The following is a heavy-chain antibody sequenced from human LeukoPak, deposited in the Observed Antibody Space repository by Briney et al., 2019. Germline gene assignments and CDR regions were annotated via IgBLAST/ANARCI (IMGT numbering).Heavy chain of an antibody. CDR2: ISGDGSTT. Sequence: PGGSLRLSCAISGFAFSSYWMLWVRQVPGKGLVWVSRISGDGSTTTYADSVKGRFTISRDNTNNILYLQMNSLRAEDTAIYYCARSQFDYWGQGILVTVTS. CDR3: ARSQFDY. CDR1: GFAFSSYW. J-gene: IGHJ4*02. V-gene: IGHV3-74*01.